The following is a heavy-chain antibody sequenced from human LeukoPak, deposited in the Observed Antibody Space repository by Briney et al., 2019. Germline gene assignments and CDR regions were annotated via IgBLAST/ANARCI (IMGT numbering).Heavy chain of an antibody. CDR2: ISHTGIT. D-gene: IGHD1-14*01. Sequence: SETLSLTCSVSGGSISHYYWSWIRQPPGKGLEWIGYISHTGITNYNPSLESRVIVSADTSRNQFSLKLTSMTAADTAVYYCARFRSAADHPDSWGQGTLVTVSS. V-gene: IGHV4-59*01. CDR3: ARFRSAADHPDS. J-gene: IGHJ4*02. CDR1: GGSISHYY.